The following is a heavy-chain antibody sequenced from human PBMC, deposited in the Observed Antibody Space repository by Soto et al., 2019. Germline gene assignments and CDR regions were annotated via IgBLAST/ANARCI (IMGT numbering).Heavy chain of an antibody. J-gene: IGHJ4*02. D-gene: IGHD3-16*02. CDR2: IYYSGST. CDR3: ARDHYDYVWGSYRPRKYFDS. V-gene: IGHV4-30-4*01. CDR1: GGSISSGDFY. Sequence: QVQLQESGPGLVKPSQTLSLTCTVSGGSISSGDFYWSWIRQPPGKGLEWIGYIYYSGSTYYNPSLKSPVTISLDTSKNQFSLKLSSVTAADTAVYYCARDHYDYVWGSYRPRKYFDSWGQGTLVTVSS.